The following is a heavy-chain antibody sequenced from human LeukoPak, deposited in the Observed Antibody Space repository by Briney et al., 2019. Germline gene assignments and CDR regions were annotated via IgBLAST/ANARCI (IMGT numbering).Heavy chain of an antibody. CDR1: GFTFSSYG. Sequence: GRSLRLSCAASGFTFSSYGMHWVRQAPGKGLEWVAVISYDGSNKYYADSVKGRFTISRDNSKNTLYLQMNSLRAEDTAVYYCAKAVDSGYDVFLTDYFDYWGQGTLVTVFS. D-gene: IGHD5-12*01. CDR2: ISYDGSNK. J-gene: IGHJ4*02. CDR3: AKAVDSGYDVFLTDYFDY. V-gene: IGHV3-30*18.